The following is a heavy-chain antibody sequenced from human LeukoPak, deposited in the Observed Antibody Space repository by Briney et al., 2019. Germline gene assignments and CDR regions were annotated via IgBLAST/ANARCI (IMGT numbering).Heavy chain of an antibody. Sequence: PGGSLRLSCAASGFTFSSYGMHWVRQAPGKGLEWVAVISYDGSNKYYADSVKGRFTISRDSSKNTLYLQMNSLKTEDTAVYYCTTEFLYAFHWGQGTLVTVSS. V-gene: IGHV3-30*03. D-gene: IGHD2-8*01. CDR3: TTEFLYAFH. J-gene: IGHJ4*02. CDR2: ISYDGSNK. CDR1: GFTFSSYG.